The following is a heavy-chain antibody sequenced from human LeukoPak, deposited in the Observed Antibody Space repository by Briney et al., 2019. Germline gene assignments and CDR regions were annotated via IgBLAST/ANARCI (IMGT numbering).Heavy chain of an antibody. D-gene: IGHD3-3*01. V-gene: IGHV3-48*02. CDR3: ARDEGRPYYDFWSGYGYLGY. CDR1: GFTFSSYS. J-gene: IGHJ4*02. Sequence: PGGSLRLSCAASGFTFSSYSMNWVRQAPGKGLEWVSYISSSSSTIYYADSVKGRFTISRDNAKNSLYLQMNSLRDEDTAVYYCARDEGRPYYDFWSGYGYLGYWGQGTLATVSS. CDR2: ISSSSSTI.